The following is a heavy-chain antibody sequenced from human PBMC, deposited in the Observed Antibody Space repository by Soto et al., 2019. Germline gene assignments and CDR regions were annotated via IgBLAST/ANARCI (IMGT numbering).Heavy chain of an antibody. CDR3: ARERSGSSDY. CDR1: GYTFTSYD. D-gene: IGHD1-26*01. V-gene: IGHV1-8*01. Sequence: QVQLVQSWAEVKKPGASVKVSCKASGYTFTSYDIHWVRQATGQGLEWMGWMNPNSGNTGYAQKSQGRVTRTRNTAISTAYMELSSLRAEDTAGDYCARERSGSSDYWGQGTRVTGAS. CDR2: MNPNSGNT. J-gene: IGHJ4*02.